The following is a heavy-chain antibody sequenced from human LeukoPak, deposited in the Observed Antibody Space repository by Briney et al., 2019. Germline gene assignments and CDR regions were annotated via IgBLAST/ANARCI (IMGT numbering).Heavy chain of an antibody. Sequence: ASVKVSCKASGYTFTTYDVSWVRQAPGQGLEWVGWMNPHSGNTAYAQKFQGRVAMTRDTSTNTAYLELNTLTSDDTAVYYCARDGSSGWGLSLWGQGTLVTVSS. D-gene: IGHD6-25*01. CDR2: MNPHSGNT. CDR3: ARDGSSGWGLSL. V-gene: IGHV1-8*01. J-gene: IGHJ4*02. CDR1: GYTFTTYD.